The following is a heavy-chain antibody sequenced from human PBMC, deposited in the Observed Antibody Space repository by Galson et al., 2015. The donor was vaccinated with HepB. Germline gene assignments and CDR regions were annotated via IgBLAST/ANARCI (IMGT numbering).Heavy chain of an antibody. CDR3: ADFLGGGRQRRDAFDI. CDR2: ISASGVST. J-gene: IGHJ3*02. Sequence: SLRLSCAASGFTFSTYAMSWVRQAPGKGLEWVSSISASGVSTYYADSVQGRFTISRDNSKNTLYLQMNSLRAEDTAVYYCADFLGGGRQRRDAFDIWGQGTMVTVSS. CDR1: GFTFSTYA. D-gene: IGHD1-26*01. V-gene: IGHV3-23*01.